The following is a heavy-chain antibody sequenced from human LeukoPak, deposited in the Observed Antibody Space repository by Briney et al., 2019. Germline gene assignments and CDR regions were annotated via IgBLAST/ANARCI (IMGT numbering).Heavy chain of an antibody. CDR1: GFTFSTFA. Sequence: GSLRLSCAASGFTFSTFAMIWIRQPPGKGLEWIGEINHSGSTNYNPSLKSRVTISLDTSKSQFSLKVRYVTAADTAVYYCARGLNDSWTGENYWGQGTLVTVSS. CDR2: INHSGST. V-gene: IGHV4-34*01. CDR3: ARGLNDSWTGENY. D-gene: IGHD3-3*01. J-gene: IGHJ4*02.